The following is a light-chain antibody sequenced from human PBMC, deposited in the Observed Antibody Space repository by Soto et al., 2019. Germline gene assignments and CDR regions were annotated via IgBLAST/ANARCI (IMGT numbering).Light chain of an antibody. CDR1: QSVSSL. CDR2: DAS. CDR3: QQRSNLPLT. Sequence: EIVLTQSPATLSLSPEERATLSCRASQSVSSLLAWYQQKPGQAPRLLIYDASSRATGIPTRFSGSGSGTDFTLAISSLEPEDFAVYYCQQRSNLPLTFGGGTKVEIK. V-gene: IGKV3-11*01. J-gene: IGKJ4*01.